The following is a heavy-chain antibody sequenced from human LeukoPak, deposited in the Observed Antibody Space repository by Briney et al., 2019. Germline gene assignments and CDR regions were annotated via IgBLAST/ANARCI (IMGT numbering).Heavy chain of an antibody. D-gene: IGHD2-2*01. J-gene: IGHJ4*02. CDR2: ISGYNGNT. Sequence: ASVKVSCKASGYTFTSYGTSWVRQAPGQGPEWMGWISGYNGNTNYAQKFQGRVTMTTDTSTSTAYMEVRGLRSDDTAIYYRARDRSTAAHEYWGQGTLVTVSS. CDR3: ARDRSTAAHEY. CDR1: GYTFTSYG. V-gene: IGHV1-18*01.